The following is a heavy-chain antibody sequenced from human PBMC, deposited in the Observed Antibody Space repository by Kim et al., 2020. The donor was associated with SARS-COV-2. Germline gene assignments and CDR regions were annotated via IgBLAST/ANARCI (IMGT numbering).Heavy chain of an antibody. Sequence: YYEDSEKARFTISRDNAKNSLYLQMNSLRDEETAGYYCARVRGGANDYWGQGTLVTVSS. D-gene: IGHD3-16*01. CDR3: ARVRGGANDY. V-gene: IGHV3-48*02. J-gene: IGHJ4*02.